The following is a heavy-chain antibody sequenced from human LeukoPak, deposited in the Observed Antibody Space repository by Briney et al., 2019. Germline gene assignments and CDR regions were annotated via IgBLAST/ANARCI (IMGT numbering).Heavy chain of an antibody. CDR1: GGSITSGGYS. D-gene: IGHD4-17*01. J-gene: IGHJ3*02. CDR3: AKRGHGDDDVRVFDI. CDR2: IYHSGST. V-gene: IGHV4-30-2*01. Sequence: SETLSLTCAVSGGSITSGGYSWSWIRQPPGKGLEWIGYIYHSGSTYYNPSLESRVTISLDRSKHQFSLNLTSVTAADTAVYYCAKRGHGDDDVRVFDIWGQGTMVTVSS.